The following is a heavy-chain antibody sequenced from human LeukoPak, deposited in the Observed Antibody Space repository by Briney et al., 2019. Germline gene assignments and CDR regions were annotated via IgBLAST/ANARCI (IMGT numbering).Heavy chain of an antibody. Sequence: SETLSLTCTVSGGSISSSNYYWGWIRQPPGKGLEWIGTIYYSGSTYYNPSLKSRITISVDTSKNQFSLKLSSVTAADTAVYYCARRRRNRITMIVVAAFDYWGQGTLVTVSS. CDR2: IYYSGST. V-gene: IGHV4-39*01. CDR1: GGSISSSNYY. D-gene: IGHD3-22*01. J-gene: IGHJ4*02. CDR3: ARRRRNRITMIVVAAFDY.